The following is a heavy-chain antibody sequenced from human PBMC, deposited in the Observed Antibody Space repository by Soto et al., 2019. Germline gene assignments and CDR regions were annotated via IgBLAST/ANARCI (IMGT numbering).Heavy chain of an antibody. V-gene: IGHV4-4*07. CDR2: IYTSGST. J-gene: IGHJ6*02. CDR3: ARDPLGARRDYYYGMDV. Sequence: SETLSLTCTVSGGSISSYYWSWIRQPAGKGLEWIERIYTSGSTNYNPSLKSRVTMSVDTSKNQFSLKLSSVTAADTAVYYCARDPLGARRDYYYGMDVWGQGTTVTVS. CDR1: GGSISSYY.